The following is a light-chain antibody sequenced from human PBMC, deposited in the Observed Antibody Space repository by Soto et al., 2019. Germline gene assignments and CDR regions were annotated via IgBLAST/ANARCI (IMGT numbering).Light chain of an antibody. CDR2: AAS. V-gene: IGKV1-9*01. J-gene: IGKJ1*01. CDR1: QGISSY. Sequence: IQLTQSPSSLSASVGDRVTITCRASQGISSYLAWYQQKPGKAPKLLIYAASSLQSGVPSRFSGSGSGTEFTLTISSLQPEDFATYYCLQHNSYPWTFGQWTKGDIK. CDR3: LQHNSYPWT.